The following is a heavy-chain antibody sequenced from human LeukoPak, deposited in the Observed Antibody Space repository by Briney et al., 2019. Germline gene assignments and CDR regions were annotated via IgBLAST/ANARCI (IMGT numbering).Heavy chain of an antibody. J-gene: IGHJ4*02. CDR3: ARSMIVAVYYFDY. Sequence: KSSETLSLTCTVSGGSISSTSYYWGWIRQPPGKGLEWIGSIYYSGSTYYNPSLKSRVTISVDTSKNQFSLKLTSVTAADTAVYYCARSMIVAVYYFDYWGQGTLVTVSS. D-gene: IGHD3-22*01. CDR1: GGSISSTSYY. CDR2: IYYSGST. V-gene: IGHV4-39*07.